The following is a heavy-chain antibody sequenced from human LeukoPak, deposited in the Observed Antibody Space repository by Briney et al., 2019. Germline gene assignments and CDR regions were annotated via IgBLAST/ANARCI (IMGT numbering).Heavy chain of an antibody. V-gene: IGHV3-53*01. D-gene: IGHD3-16*01. J-gene: IGHJ4*02. CDR1: GGSVSSGSYY. Sequence: ETLSLTCTVSGGSVSSGSYYWSWVRQAPGKGLEWVSVLYGGGSTYYADSVKGRFTISRDNSKNTLYLQMNSLRAEDTAVYYCARSPSGEPTNWGQGTLVTVSS. CDR2: LYGGGST. CDR3: ARSPSGEPTN.